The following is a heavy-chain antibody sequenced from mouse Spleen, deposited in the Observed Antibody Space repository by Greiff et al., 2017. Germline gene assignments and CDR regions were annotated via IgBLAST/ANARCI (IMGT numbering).Heavy chain of an antibody. J-gene: IGHJ4*01. Sequence: VQLQQSGAELVRPGASVTLSCKASGYTFTDYEMHWVKQTPVHGLAWIGAIDPETGGTAYNQKFKGKAILTADKSSSTAYMELRSLTSEDSAVYYCTRWGYGDLYYYAMDYWGQGTSVTVSS. CDR3: TRWGYGDLYYYAMDY. CDR1: GYTFTDYE. CDR2: IDPETGGT. D-gene: IGHD2-13*01. V-gene: IGHV1-15*01.